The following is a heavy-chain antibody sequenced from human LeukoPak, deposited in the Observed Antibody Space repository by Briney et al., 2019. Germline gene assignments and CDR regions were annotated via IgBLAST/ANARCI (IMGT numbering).Heavy chain of an antibody. Sequence: PGGSLRLSCAASGFTFRSYGMHWVRQAPGKGLEWVAVIWYDGSNKYYADSVKGRFTIARDNSKNTLCLQMDSLRAEDTALYYCARGNYDNSGSGDYWGQGTLVTVSS. J-gene: IGHJ4*02. CDR1: GFTFRSYG. CDR3: ARGNYDNSGSGDY. CDR2: IWYDGSNK. D-gene: IGHD3-10*01. V-gene: IGHV3-33*01.